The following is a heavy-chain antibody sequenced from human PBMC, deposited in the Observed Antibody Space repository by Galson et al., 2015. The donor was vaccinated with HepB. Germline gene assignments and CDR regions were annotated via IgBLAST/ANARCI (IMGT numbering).Heavy chain of an antibody. CDR1: GDSVSSNSAA. CDR2: TYYRSKWYN. J-gene: IGHJ5*02. CDR3: ARAESQQPRNNWFDP. Sequence: CAISGDSVSSNSAAWNWIRQSPSRGLEWLGRTYYRSKWYNDYAVSVKSRITINPDTSKNQFSLQLNSVTPEDTAVYYCARAESQQPRNNWFDPWGQGTPVTVSS. D-gene: IGHD6-13*01. V-gene: IGHV6-1*01.